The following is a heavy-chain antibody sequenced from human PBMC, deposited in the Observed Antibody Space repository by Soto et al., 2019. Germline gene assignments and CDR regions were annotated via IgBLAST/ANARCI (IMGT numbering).Heavy chain of an antibody. CDR3: ARDDRDSTSPTFDY. V-gene: IGHV4-38-2*02. CDR1: GYSISSGYY. CDR2: VYPSGVT. J-gene: IGHJ4*02. Sequence: SETLSLTCAVSGYSISSGYYWGWIRQSPGKGLEWIGSVYPSGVTYFNPSLKSRVTISVDTSKNQFSLKLNSMTAADTAAYYCARDDRDSTSPTFDYWGQGVLVTVSS. D-gene: IGHD6-6*01.